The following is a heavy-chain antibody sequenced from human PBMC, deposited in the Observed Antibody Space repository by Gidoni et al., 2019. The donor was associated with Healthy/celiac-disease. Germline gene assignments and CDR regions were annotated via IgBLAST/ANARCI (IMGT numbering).Heavy chain of an antibody. J-gene: IGHJ4*02. CDR3: AKVRTVVTDALDY. Sequence: QVQLVESGGGVVQPGRSLRLSCAASGFTFGSYGMHWVRQAPGKGLEWVAVISYDGSNKYYADSVKGRFTISRDNSKNTLYLQMNSLRAEDTAVYYCAKVRTVVTDALDYWGQGTLVTVSS. V-gene: IGHV3-30*18. CDR1: GFTFGSYG. CDR2: ISYDGSNK. D-gene: IGHD2-15*01.